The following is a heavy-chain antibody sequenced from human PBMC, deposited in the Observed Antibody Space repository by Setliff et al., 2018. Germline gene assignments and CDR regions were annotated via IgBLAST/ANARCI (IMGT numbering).Heavy chain of an antibody. CDR1: GVTVSDAW. J-gene: IGHJ4*02. D-gene: IGHD2-8*01. V-gene: IGHV3-15*01. CDR2: IKSKTYGGTA. Sequence: PGGSLRLSCAASGVTVSDAWMGWVRQTPGEGLDWVGRIKSKTYGGTADYVASGKGRFTISRDDSKSIAYLQMNSLKPEDTAVYYCTRFDCTSGVCYSDYWGQGSLVTVSS. CDR3: TRFDCTSGVCYSDY.